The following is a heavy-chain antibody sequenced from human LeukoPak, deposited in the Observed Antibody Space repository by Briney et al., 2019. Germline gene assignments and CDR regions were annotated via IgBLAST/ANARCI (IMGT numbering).Heavy chain of an antibody. CDR2: MNPNSGNT. CDR3: AREGYCSSTSCPYYYYYMDV. D-gene: IGHD2-2*01. J-gene: IGHJ6*03. Sequence: ASVKVSCKASGYTFTSYDINWVRQATGQGLEWMGWMNPNSGNTGYAQKFQGRVTMTRNTSISTAYMELSGLRSEDTAVYYCAREGYCSSTSCPYYYYYMDVWGKGTTVTVSS. CDR1: GYTFTSYD. V-gene: IGHV1-8*01.